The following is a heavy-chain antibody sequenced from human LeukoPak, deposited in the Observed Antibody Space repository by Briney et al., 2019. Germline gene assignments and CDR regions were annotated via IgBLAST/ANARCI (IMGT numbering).Heavy chain of an antibody. V-gene: IGHV1-2*02. J-gene: IGHJ4*02. CDR2: INPNSGVT. CDR1: GYTFTGYY. CDR3: ARGQQWLEAFDY. D-gene: IGHD6-19*01. Sequence: ASVKVSCKASGYTFTGYYIHWVRQAPGQGLEWMEWINPNSGVTHYPQKFQGRVTMTRDTSIRTAYMEVSSLRSDDTAVYYCARGQQWLEAFDYWGVGTLVTVSS.